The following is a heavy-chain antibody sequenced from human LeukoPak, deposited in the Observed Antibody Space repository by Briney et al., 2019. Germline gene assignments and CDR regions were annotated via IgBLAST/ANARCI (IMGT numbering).Heavy chain of an antibody. V-gene: IGHV4-31*03. CDR2: IYYSGST. D-gene: IGHD3-10*01. J-gene: IGHJ5*02. CDR1: GGSISSGGYY. Sequence: SETLSLTCTVSGGSISSGGYYWSWIRQHPGKGREWFGYIYYSGSTYYNPSLKSRVSISVDTSKNQFSLKLSSVTAADTAVYYCARCPLVRGVILPWFDPWGQGTLVTVSS. CDR3: ARCPLVRGVILPWFDP.